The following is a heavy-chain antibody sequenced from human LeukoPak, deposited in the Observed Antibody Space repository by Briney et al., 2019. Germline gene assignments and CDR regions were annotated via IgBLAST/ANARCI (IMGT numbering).Heavy chain of an antibody. CDR3: ARDWGAAAGTGYFDY. J-gene: IGHJ4*02. D-gene: IGHD6-13*01. V-gene: IGHV1-46*01. Sequence: ASVKVSCKASGYTFTSYYMHWVRQATGQGLEWMGIINPSGCSTSYAQKFQGRVTMTRDTSTSTVYMELSSLRSEDTAVYYCARDWGAAAGTGYFDYWGQGTLVTVSS. CDR2: INPSGCST. CDR1: GYTFTSYY.